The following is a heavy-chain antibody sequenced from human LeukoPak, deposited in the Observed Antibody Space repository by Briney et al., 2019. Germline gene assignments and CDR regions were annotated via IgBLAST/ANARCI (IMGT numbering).Heavy chain of an antibody. CDR1: GFTFSSYG. CDR2: IWYDGSNK. Sequence: PGGSLRLSCAASGFTFSSYGMHWVRQAPGKGLEWVAVIWYDGSNKYYADSVKGRFTISRDNSKNTLYLQMNSLRAEDTAVYYCARDGSMGAAGNEMDVWGKGTTVTVSS. CDR3: ARDGSMGAAGNEMDV. V-gene: IGHV3-33*01. J-gene: IGHJ6*04. D-gene: IGHD6-13*01.